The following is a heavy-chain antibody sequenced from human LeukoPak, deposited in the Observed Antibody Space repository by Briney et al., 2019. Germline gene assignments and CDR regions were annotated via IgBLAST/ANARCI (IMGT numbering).Heavy chain of an antibody. CDR2: IYYSGST. CDR3: ARGTAPPYYYYYMDV. V-gene: IGHV4-59*01. CDR1: GGSISSYY. Sequence: SETLSLTCTVSGGSISSYYRSWIRQPPGKGLEWIGYIYYSGSTNYNPSLKSRVTISVDTSKSQFSLKLSSVTAADTAVYYCARGTAPPYYYYYMDVWGKGTTVTVSS. D-gene: IGHD2-21*02. J-gene: IGHJ6*03.